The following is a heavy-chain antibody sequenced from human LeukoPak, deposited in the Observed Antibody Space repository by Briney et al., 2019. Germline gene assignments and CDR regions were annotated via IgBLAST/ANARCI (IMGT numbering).Heavy chain of an antibody. CDR1: GYTFSGYY. CDR2: INPSNGDT. CDR3: ARVGSSGWYVHPTLDY. V-gene: IGHV1-2*02. J-gene: IGHJ4*02. D-gene: IGHD6-19*01. Sequence: GASVKVSCKASGYTFSGYYIHWVRQAPGRGLEWMSWINPSNGDTNYAQKFQGRVTMTRDASISTAYMELTRLISDDTAVYYCARVGSSGWYVHPTLDYWGQATLVTVSS.